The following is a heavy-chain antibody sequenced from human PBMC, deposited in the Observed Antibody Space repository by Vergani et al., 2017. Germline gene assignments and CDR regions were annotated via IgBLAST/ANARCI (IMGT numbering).Heavy chain of an antibody. CDR2: IYPGDSDT. D-gene: IGHD2-2*01. Sequence: EVQLVQSGAEVKKPGESLKISCKGSGYSFTSYWIGWVRQVPGKGLEWMGIIYPGDSDTRYGPSFQGQVTISADKSISTAYLQWSSLKASDTAMYYCARLVVVPAAMGWFDPWGQGTLVTVSS. J-gene: IGHJ5*02. CDR1: GYSFTSYW. CDR3: ARLVVVPAAMGWFDP. V-gene: IGHV5-51*01.